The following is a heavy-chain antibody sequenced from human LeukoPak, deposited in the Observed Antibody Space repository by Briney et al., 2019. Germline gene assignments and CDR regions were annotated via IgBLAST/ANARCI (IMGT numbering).Heavy chain of an antibody. CDR1: GYTFTSYD. CDR2: MNPNSGNT. Sequence: ASVKVSYKASGYTFTSYDINWVRQATGQGLEWMGWMNPNSGNTGYAQKFQGRVTMTRNTSISTAYMELSSLRSEDTAVYYCARGKRGAHHAYYYYYMDVRGKGTTVTVSS. J-gene: IGHJ6*03. V-gene: IGHV1-8*01. D-gene: IGHD1-26*01. CDR3: ARGKRGAHHAYYYYYMDV.